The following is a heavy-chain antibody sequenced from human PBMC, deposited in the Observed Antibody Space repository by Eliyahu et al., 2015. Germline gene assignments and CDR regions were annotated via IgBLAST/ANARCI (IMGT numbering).Heavy chain of an antibody. J-gene: IGHJ4*02. Sequence: QVQLQQWGAGLLKPSETLSLTCAVYGGSFSGYYWSWIRQPPGKGLEWIGEINHSGSTHYNPSLKSRVTISVDTSKNQFSLKLSSVTAADTAVYYCARWVQPTPKYSNYPYYFDYWGQGTLVTVSS. D-gene: IGHD4-11*01. V-gene: IGHV4-34*01. CDR2: INHSGST. CDR1: GGSFSGYY. CDR3: ARWVQPTPKYSNYPYYFDY.